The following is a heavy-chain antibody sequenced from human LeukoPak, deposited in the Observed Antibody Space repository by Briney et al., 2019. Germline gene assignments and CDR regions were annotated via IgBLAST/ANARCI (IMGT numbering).Heavy chain of an antibody. J-gene: IGHJ4*02. CDR2: ISGSGGST. D-gene: IGHD5-18*01. CDR1: GFTFSVYA. CDR3: AKDITAMGDF. V-gene: IGHV3-23*01. Sequence: GGSLRLSCVASGFTFSVYAMNWVRQAPGKGLEWVSAISGSGGSTFYADSVKGRFTISRDNSKNTLYLQMNSLRAEDTAVYYCAKDITAMGDFWGQGTLVTVSS.